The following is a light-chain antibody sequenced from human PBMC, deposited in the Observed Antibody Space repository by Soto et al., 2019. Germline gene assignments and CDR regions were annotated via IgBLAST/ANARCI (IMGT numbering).Light chain of an antibody. CDR2: AAS. CDR3: QQSYSTFSLT. J-gene: IGKJ4*01. CDR1: QSIVTY. Sequence: DIQITQSPSSLCASXGGGVTITXXXSQSIVTYLNWYQQKPGKAPKLLIYAASSLQSGVPSRFSGSGSGTDFTLTISSLQPEDFATYYCQQSYSTFSLTFGGGTKVDTK. V-gene: IGKV1-39*01.